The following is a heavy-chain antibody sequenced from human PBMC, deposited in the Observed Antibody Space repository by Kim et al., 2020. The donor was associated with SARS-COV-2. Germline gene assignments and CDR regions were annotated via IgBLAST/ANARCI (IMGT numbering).Heavy chain of an antibody. CDR2: IYYSGST. D-gene: IGHD6-19*01. V-gene: IGHV4-61*01. CDR3: ARDWPGYSSGWRYYGMDG. Sequence: SETLSLTCTVSGGSVSSGSYYWSWIRQPPGKGLEWIGYIYYSGSTNYNPSLKSRVTISVDTSKNQFSLKLSSVTAADTAVYYCARDWPGYSSGWRYYGMDGWGQGTTVTVSS. CDR1: GGSVSSGSYY. J-gene: IGHJ6*02.